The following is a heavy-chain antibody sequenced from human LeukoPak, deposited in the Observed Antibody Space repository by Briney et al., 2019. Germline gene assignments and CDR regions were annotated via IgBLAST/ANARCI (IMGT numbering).Heavy chain of an antibody. CDR2: ISLSGLT. J-gene: IGHJ4*02. CDR1: GGFLSSSSYY. D-gene: IGHD2-8*01. V-gene: IGHV4-39*07. Sequence: SETLSLTCTVSGGFLSSSSYYCGWIRQHPGQGLEWIGEISLSGLTNYNPSLKSRVTMALDKSKNHLSLNLTSVTAADTAVYYCSRENGALSPFGYWGQGTLVTVPS. CDR3: SRENGALSPFGY.